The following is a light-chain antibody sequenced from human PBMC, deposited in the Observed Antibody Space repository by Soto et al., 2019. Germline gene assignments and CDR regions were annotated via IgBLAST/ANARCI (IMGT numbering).Light chain of an antibody. J-gene: IGKJ1*01. CDR1: QSVSSN. V-gene: IGKV3-15*01. Sequence: EIVMTQSPATLSVSPGERATLSCRASQSVSSNLAWYQQKPGQAPRLLIYGASTRATGIPARFSGSGSGTEFTLTISRLPSEDFAVYYCQQYNNWPAWTFGHGTKVEIK. CDR2: GAS. CDR3: QQYNNWPAWT.